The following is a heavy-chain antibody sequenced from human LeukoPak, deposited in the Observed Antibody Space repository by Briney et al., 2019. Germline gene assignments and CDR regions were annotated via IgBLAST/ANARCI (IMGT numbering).Heavy chain of an antibody. Sequence: PSETLSLTCTVSGGSISSYYWSWIRQPAGKGLEWIGYIYYSGSTHYNPSLKSRVTFSVDTSKNQFSLKLSSVTAADTAVYYCARRYCSGGSCYSGFDYWGQGTLVTVSP. CDR2: IYYSGST. D-gene: IGHD2-15*01. J-gene: IGHJ4*02. CDR1: GGSISSYY. V-gene: IGHV4-59*08. CDR3: ARRYCSGGSCYSGFDY.